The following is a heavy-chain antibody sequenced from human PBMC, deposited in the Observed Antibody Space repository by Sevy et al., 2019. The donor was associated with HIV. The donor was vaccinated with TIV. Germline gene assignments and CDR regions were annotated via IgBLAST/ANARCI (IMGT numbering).Heavy chain of an antibody. CDR2: ISSSSDYI. J-gene: IGHJ4*02. CDR3: AKEGRSGDFDY. V-gene: IGHV3-21*04. CDR1: GFAFSSYT. Sequence: GGSLRLSCAASGFAFSSYTMNWVRQAPGKGLEWVSSISSSSDYIYYADSVRGRFTISRDNAKKSLYLQMNSLRAEDTALYYCAKEGRSGDFDYWGQGTLVTVSS. D-gene: IGHD6-19*01.